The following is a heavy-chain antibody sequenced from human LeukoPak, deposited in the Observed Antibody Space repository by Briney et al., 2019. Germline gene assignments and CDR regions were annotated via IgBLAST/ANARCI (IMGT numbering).Heavy chain of an antibody. D-gene: IGHD4-17*01. CDR2: IKSRTYGGTT. J-gene: IGHJ4*02. CDR3: ARDRDHGLGY. CDR1: GFTFGDYG. V-gene: IGHV3-49*04. Sequence: GGSLRLSCTTSGFTFGDYGVHWVRQAPGKGLEWIGFIKSRTYGGTTEYAASVKGRFTISRDDSKSIAYLQMNSLKTEDTAVYFCARDRDHGLGYWGQGTLVTVSS.